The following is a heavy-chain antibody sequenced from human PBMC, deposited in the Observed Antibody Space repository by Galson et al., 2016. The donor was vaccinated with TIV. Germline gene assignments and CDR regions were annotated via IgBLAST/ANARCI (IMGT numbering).Heavy chain of an antibody. CDR1: GYGFTAFY. J-gene: IGHJ4*02. V-gene: IGHV1-2*02. CDR2: INPTSGDT. Sequence: SVKVSCKASGYGFTAFYIHWVRQAPGQGLEWMGWINPTSGDTKYAQKFQDRVTMTSDTSISTAYMELSRLTYDDTAAYYCARDRHFGSGNSEYWCQGALVIVSS. D-gene: IGHD3-10*01. CDR3: ARDRHFGSGNSEY.